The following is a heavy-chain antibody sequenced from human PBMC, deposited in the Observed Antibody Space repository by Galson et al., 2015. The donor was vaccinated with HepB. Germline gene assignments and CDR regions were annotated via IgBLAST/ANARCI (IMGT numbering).Heavy chain of an antibody. J-gene: IGHJ4*02. CDR2: ISASGSGT. CDR3: TRGPRTFYYFDY. CDR1: GFTFSSYS. Sequence: SLRLSCAASGFTFSSYSMNWVRQAPGKGLEWVSYISASGSGTDFAESVKGRFSISRDNSQDLLHLQMDSLRDEDTAVYYCTRGPRTFYYFDYWGQGILVTVSS. D-gene: IGHD1-14*01. V-gene: IGHV3-48*02.